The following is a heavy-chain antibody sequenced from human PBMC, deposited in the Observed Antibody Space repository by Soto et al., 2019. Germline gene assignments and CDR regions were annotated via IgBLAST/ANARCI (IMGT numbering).Heavy chain of an antibody. CDR1: EFSFDDYG. V-gene: IGHV3-23*01. Sequence: AGRSLRLSCAAAEFSFDDYGRRWVRQAPGKGLEWVSTINTSGGTTYYADSVKGRFTISRDNSKNTVYLQMNSLRAEDTAVYYCARDLAAAAYWRQGTLDPVSS. CDR3: ARDLAAAAY. CDR2: INTSGGTT. D-gene: IGHD6-13*01. J-gene: IGHJ4*02.